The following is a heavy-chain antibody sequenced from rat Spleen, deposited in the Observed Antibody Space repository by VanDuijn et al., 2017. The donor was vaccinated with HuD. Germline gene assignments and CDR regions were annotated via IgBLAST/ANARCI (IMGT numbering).Heavy chain of an antibody. CDR3: TRPNNPYWYFDF. Sequence: QVQLKESGPGLVQPSQTLSLTCTVSGLSLTSNSVSWIRQPPGKGLEWMGVIWNSGGTRYNSALKSRWSISKDTSKSQVFLKMNSLQTEDTAIYFCTRPNNPYWYFDFWGPGTMVTVSS. V-gene: IGHV2-47*01. D-gene: IGHD1-10*01. J-gene: IGHJ1*01. CDR1: GLSLTSNS. CDR2: IWNSGGT.